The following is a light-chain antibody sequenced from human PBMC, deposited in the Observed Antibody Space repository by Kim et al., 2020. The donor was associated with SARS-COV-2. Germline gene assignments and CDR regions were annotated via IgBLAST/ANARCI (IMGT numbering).Light chain of an antibody. J-gene: IGLJ1*01. V-gene: IGLV2-8*01. CDR1: GSDVGVFDF. Sequence: SVTFSSAATGSDVGVFDFVSWYQQNPGKAPNLIIYEVNERPAGVPDRFSASKSGNTASLTVSGLQAEDEADYYCSSYAASNNKVFGTGTKVTVL. CDR2: EVN. CDR3: SSYAASNNKV.